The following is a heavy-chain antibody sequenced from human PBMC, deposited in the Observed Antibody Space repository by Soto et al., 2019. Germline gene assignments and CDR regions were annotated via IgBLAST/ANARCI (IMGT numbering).Heavy chain of an antibody. CDR3: ARDPLSMWSL. V-gene: IGHV3-48*04. CDR1: GFRFSDYS. J-gene: IGHJ6*04. Sequence: GGSLRLSCAASGFRFSDYSMNWVRQAPGRGLEWVSYISNSSCTIHYADSVKGRFTIPRDNAKNTLYLQMNSLRTEDTAVYYCARDPLSMWSLWGKGTTVTVSS. CDR2: ISNSSCTI. D-gene: IGHD2-21*01.